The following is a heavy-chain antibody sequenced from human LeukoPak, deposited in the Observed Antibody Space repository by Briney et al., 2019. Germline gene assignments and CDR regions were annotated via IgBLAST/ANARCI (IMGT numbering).Heavy chain of an antibody. CDR3: ARDPDSSSWYQKAFDI. J-gene: IGHJ3*02. D-gene: IGHD6-13*01. Sequence: PGGSLRLSCAASGFTFSSYSMNWVRQAPGKGLEWVSFISTSSHIYYADSVKGRFTISRDNAKNSLYRQMNSLRAEDTAVYYCARDPDSSSWYQKAFDIWGQGTMVTVSS. V-gene: IGHV3-21*01. CDR2: ISTSSHI. CDR1: GFTFSSYS.